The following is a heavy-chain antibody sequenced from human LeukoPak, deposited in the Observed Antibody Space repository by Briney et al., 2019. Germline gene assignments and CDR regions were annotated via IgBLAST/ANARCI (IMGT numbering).Heavy chain of an antibody. J-gene: IGHJ4*02. CDR3: ARDQSYYGL. Sequence: PGGSLRLSCAASGFTFSSYEMNWVRQAPGKGLEWVAGISSSGTSIYYADSLKGRFTISRDNAKNSLYLQMNSLRGDDTALYYCARDQSYYGLWGQGALVTVSS. V-gene: IGHV3-48*03. CDR1: GFTFSSYE. D-gene: IGHD3-16*01. CDR2: ISSSGTSI.